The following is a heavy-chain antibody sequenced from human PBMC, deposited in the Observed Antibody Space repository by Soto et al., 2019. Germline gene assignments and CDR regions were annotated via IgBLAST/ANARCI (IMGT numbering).Heavy chain of an antibody. D-gene: IGHD4-17*01. CDR1: TFTFSTYA. Sequence: EVQVLDSGRGLVQPGGSLTLSCAASTFTFSTYAMTWVRQAPGGGLKWVASIRGSGDRTFYADSLKGRFTVSRDNSKNALYLQMNSLRAEDTAIYYCTRDPNGDYIGAFDFWDQGTMVTVSS. J-gene: IGHJ3*01. CDR3: TRDPNGDYIGAFDF. V-gene: IGHV3-23*01. CDR2: IRGSGDRT.